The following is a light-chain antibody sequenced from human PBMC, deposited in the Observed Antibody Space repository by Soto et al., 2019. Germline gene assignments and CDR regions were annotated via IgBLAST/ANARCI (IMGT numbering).Light chain of an antibody. CDR1: ISDVGTYNL. J-gene: IGLJ1*01. Sequence: QSALTQPASVSGSPGQSITISCTGTISDVGTYNLVSWFQQHTGKAPKLMIFEVSERPSGVSNRFSGSKSGNAASLTISGLQAEDEADYYCCSYAGGATYVFGTGTKLTVL. CDR2: EVS. CDR3: CSYAGGATYV. V-gene: IGLV2-23*02.